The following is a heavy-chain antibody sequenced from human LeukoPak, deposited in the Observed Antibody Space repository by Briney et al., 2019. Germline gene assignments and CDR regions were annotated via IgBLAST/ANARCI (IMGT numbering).Heavy chain of an antibody. CDR1: GYTFTSYY. CDR3: ATKRSVLLWFGELLYRGAFDI. J-gene: IGHJ3*02. Sequence: GASVKVSCKASGYTFTSYYMHWVRQAPGQGLEWMGIINPSGGGTHYAQKFQGRVTMTEDTSTDTAYMELSSLRSEDTAVYYCATKRSVLLWFGELLYRGAFDIWGQGTMVTVSS. V-gene: IGHV1-46*01. CDR2: INPSGGGT. D-gene: IGHD3-10*01.